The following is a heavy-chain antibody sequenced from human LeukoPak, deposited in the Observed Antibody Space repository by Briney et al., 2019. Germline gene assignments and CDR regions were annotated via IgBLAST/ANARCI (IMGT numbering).Heavy chain of an antibody. D-gene: IGHD6-19*01. V-gene: IGHV4-61*01. CDR1: GGFFSSGSYH. J-gene: IGHJ4*02. Sequence: SETLSLTCTVSGGFFSSGSYHWSWIRQPPGKGLEWIGYIFDSGGTNYNPSLKSRVTISVDTSKNQFSLRLSSVTAADTAVYYCARDPGWYSESWGQGTLVTVSS. CDR3: ARDPGWYSES. CDR2: IFDSGGT.